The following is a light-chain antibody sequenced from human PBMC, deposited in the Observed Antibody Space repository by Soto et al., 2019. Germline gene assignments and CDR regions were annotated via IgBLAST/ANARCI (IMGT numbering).Light chain of an antibody. CDR1: QSVSSN. J-gene: IGKJ1*01. Sequence: EIVMTQSPATLSVSPGERATLSCRASQSVSSNLAWYQQKPGQAPRLLIYGASTRATGIPARFSGSGSGTDFTLTISSLQSEEFAVYYCQQYNNCPATFGQGTKVDIK. V-gene: IGKV3-15*01. CDR3: QQYNNCPAT. CDR2: GAS.